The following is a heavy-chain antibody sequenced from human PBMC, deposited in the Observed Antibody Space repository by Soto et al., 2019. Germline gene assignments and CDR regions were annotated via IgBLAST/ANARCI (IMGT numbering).Heavy chain of an antibody. CDR1: GYKFTNYW. J-gene: IGHJ4*02. CDR3: ALVVRGVTTEAHYFDY. Sequence: EVQLEQSGAELKKPGESLKISCKGSGYKFTNYWIGWVRQMPGKGLEWMGLIYPGDSDTRYSPSFQGRVTISADKSISTAYLQWSSLKASDTAMYYCALVVRGVTTEAHYFDYWGQGTLVTVSS. V-gene: IGHV5-51*03. D-gene: IGHD3-10*01. CDR2: IYPGDSDT.